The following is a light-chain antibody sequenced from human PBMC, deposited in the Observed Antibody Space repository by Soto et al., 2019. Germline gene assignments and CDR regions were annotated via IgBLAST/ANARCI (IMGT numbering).Light chain of an antibody. Sequence: DIVMTQSPLSLPVTPGEPASISCRSSQSLLHSNGYTYLDWYLQKPGQSPQLLIYLGSNRASGVPDRFSGSGSGTDFTLKISRVEAEDVGVHYCMQALQTPPITFGQGTRLEIK. CDR1: QSLLHSNGYTY. CDR3: MQALQTPPIT. V-gene: IGKV2-28*01. CDR2: LGS. J-gene: IGKJ5*01.